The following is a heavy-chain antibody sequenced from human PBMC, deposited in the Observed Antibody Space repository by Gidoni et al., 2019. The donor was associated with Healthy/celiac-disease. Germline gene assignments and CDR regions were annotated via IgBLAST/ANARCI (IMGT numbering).Heavy chain of an antibody. CDR2: ISGSGGST. D-gene: IGHD1-26*01. J-gene: IGHJ6*02. Sequence: EVQLLESGGGLVQPGGSLRLSCAASGFTFSSYAMSWVLQAPGKGLEWVSAISGSGGSTYYADSVKGRFTISRDNSKNTLYLQMNSLRAEDTAVYYCAKAPLTIVGAMWASRSYYYYGMDVWGQGTTVTVSS. CDR1: GFTFSSYA. V-gene: IGHV3-23*01. CDR3: AKAPLTIVGAMWASRSYYYYGMDV.